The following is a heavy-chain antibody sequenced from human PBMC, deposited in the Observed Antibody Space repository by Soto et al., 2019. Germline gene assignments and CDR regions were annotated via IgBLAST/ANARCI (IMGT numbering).Heavy chain of an antibody. J-gene: IGHJ5*02. CDR1: GGSISNLNYY. V-gene: IGHV4-31*03. CDR2: IYYSGST. D-gene: IGHD6-13*01. CDR3: ARVFSDSSSFFDP. Sequence: SETLSLTCTVSGGSISNLNYYWSCIRQHPGKGLEWIGYIYYSGSTSYNPSLKSRVTISVDTSKNHFSLKLSSVTAADTAVYYCARVFSDSSSFFDPWGQGTLVTVSS.